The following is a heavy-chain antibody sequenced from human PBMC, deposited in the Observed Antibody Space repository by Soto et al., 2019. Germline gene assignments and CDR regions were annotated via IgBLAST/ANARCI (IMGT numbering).Heavy chain of an antibody. CDR3: ARGHGIWNSFYI. D-gene: IGHD3-3*01. CDR1: GDTFSSYS. CDR2: IIPIFAKP. J-gene: IGHJ3*02. Sequence: QVQLIPSGAELKRPGSSVKVSCKASGDTFSSYSITWLRQAPGQRLEWLWGIIPIFAKPTYAPKFQGRVSITADDSTITVHMELTSLTSEDTAVYYCARGHGIWNSFYICGHGTPLSVPS. V-gene: IGHV1-69*01.